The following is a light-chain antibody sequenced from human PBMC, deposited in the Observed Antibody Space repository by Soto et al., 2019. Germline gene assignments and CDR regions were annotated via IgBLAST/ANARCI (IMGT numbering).Light chain of an antibody. J-gene: IGLJ1*01. CDR2: EGS. Sequence: QSVLTQPASVSGSPGQSITTSCTGTSSDVGSYNLVSWYQQHPGKAPKLMIYEGSKRPSGVSSRFSGSKSGNTAYLTIYGLKAEDEDDYYCCSYAGNSDVFGTGTKVTV. V-gene: IGLV2-23*01. CDR1: SSDVGSYNL. CDR3: CSYAGNSDV.